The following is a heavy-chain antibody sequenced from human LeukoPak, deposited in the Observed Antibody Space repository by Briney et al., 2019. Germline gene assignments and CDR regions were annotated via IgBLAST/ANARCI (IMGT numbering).Heavy chain of an antibody. CDR1: GFSFSTYA. CDR3: AKASSPGSGCITY. CDR2: ISATGGNT. Sequence: GGSLRLSCAASGFSFSTYAMSWVRQAPGKGLEWVSGISATGGNTDHADSVKGRFTISRDNSKDTLYLQVNSLRAEDTAIYYCAKASSPGSGCITYWGQGTLVTVSS. J-gene: IGHJ4*02. V-gene: IGHV3-23*01. D-gene: IGHD2-15*01.